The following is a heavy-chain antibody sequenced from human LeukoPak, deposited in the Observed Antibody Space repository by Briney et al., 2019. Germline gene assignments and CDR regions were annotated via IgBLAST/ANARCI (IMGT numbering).Heavy chain of an antibody. CDR3: AGNEWVGGFDP. CDR1: GFTFSSYS. D-gene: IGHD1-1*01. J-gene: IGHJ5*02. Sequence: GGSLRLSCAASGFTFSSYSMNWVRQAPGKGLEWVSSISSSSSYIYYADSVKGRFTISRDNSKNTLYLQMNSLRAEDTAVYYCAGNEWVGGFDPWGQGTLVTVSS. CDR2: ISSSSSYI. V-gene: IGHV3-21*04.